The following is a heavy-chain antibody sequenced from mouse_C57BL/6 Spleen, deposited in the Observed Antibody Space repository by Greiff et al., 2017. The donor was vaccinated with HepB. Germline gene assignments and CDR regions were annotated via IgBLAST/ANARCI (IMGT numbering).Heavy chain of an antibody. CDR2: INYDGSST. CDR3: AREITTAFDY. V-gene: IGHV5-16*01. Sequence: EVKLVESEGGLVQPGRSMKLSCTASGFTFSDYYMAWVRQVPEKGLEWVANINYDGSSTYYLDSLKSRFIISRDNAKNILYLQMSSLKSEDTATYYCAREITTAFDYWGQGTTLTVSS. CDR1: GFTFSDYY. D-gene: IGHD1-2*01. J-gene: IGHJ2*01.